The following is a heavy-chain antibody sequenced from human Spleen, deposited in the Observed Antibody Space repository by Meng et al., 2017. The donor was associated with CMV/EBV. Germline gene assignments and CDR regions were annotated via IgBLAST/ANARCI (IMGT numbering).Heavy chain of an antibody. CDR1: TCSSYG. CDR3: SRRGPSYCGVDCLAWFDP. CDR2: IRVCNSDT. V-gene: IGHV1-18*01. J-gene: IGHJ5*02. D-gene: IGHD2-21*01. Sequence: TCSSYGINWVRQAPGQGLGCLGRIRVCNSDTKSSQKFQDRITLTTDTSTCTAYMELRSLRSNDTAVYYCSRRGPSYCGVDCLAWFDPWGQGTLVTVSS.